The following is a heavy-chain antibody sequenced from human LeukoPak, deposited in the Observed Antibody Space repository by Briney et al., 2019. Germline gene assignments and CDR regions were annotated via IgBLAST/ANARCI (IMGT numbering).Heavy chain of an antibody. J-gene: IGHJ4*02. V-gene: IGHV4-59*08. CDR2: IYYSGTT. D-gene: IGHD1-26*01. CDR1: GASISTYY. Sequence: SETLSLTCTVSGASISTYYWNWIRQPPGGGLDWIGSIYYSGTTDYNPSLKSRITMSIDTSKNQFSLKLTSVTAADTAVYYCARRGSGTYSGGHSDYWAQGTLVTVSS. CDR3: ARRGSGTYSGGHSDY.